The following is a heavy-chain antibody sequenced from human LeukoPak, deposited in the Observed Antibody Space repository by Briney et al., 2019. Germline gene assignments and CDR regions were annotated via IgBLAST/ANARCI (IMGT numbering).Heavy chain of an antibody. D-gene: IGHD2-15*01. J-gene: IGHJ6*03. Sequence: GGSLRLSCVACGLTFIRYFLNWVGQPPGRGREGVPSVSSSSSYIDYADSVKGRLTISRDNDKNSLYLQMNSLRAEDTAVYYCARFQRARILFQYYYMDVWGKGTTVTVSS. CDR2: VSSSSSYI. CDR3: ARFQRARILFQYYYMDV. CDR1: GLTFIRYF. V-gene: IGHV3-21*01.